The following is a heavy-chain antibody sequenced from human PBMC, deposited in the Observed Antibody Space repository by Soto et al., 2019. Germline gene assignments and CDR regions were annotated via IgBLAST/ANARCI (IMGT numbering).Heavy chain of an antibody. CDR3: AKDGGVRGIIDAFHM. Sequence: GGSLRLSCAASGFTFSTYAMAWVRQAPGKGLEWVSGVSASGLNTDYADPVKGRFYISRDNSKNTVSLHMNSLRAEDTALYYCAKDGGVRGIIDAFHMWGQGTMVTVSS. V-gene: IGHV3-23*01. CDR2: VSASGLNT. D-gene: IGHD3-10*01. J-gene: IGHJ3*02. CDR1: GFTFSTYA.